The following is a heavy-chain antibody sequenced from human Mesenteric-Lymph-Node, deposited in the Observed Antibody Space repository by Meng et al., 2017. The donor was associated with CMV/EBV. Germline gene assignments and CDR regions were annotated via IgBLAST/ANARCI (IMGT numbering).Heavy chain of an antibody. D-gene: IGHD6-19*01. CDR1: GYTFTSLD. CDR3: ARGPSYSSGFPDC. V-gene: IGHV1-8*02. J-gene: IGHJ4*02. CDR2: MNPNSGNT. Sequence: QEQLVHSGAEVKKPGAALKLSCKASGYTFTSLDINWVRQATGQVPEWMGWMNPNSGNTGYAQKFQGRVTRTRATSISTAYMELSSLRSEDTAVYYCARGPSYSSGFPDCWGQGTLVTVSS.